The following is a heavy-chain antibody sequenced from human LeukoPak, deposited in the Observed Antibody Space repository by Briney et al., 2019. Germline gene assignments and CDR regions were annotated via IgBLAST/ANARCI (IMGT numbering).Heavy chain of an antibody. J-gene: IGHJ6*02. Sequence: SETLSLTCTVSGGSISSSGYYWGWIRQPPGKGLEWIGSIYYSGSTYYNPSLKSRVTISVDTSKNQFSLKLSSVTAADTAEYYCAPYNWNDFIMDVWGQGTTVTVSS. D-gene: IGHD1-1*01. V-gene: IGHV4-39*01. CDR3: APYNWNDFIMDV. CDR2: IYYSGST. CDR1: GGSISSSGYY.